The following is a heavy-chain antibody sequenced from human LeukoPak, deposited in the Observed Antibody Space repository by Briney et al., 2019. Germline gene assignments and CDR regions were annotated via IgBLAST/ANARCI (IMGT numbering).Heavy chain of an antibody. J-gene: IGHJ4*02. CDR3: ARDVKPGTGPGDY. V-gene: IGHV4-39*07. CDR2: IYYSGST. CDR1: GGSISSSYSY. Sequence: SETLSLTCTVSGGSISSSYSYWGWIRQPPGKGLEWIGNIYYSGSTYYSPSLTSRVTVSVDTSENQFSLKLSSVTAADTAVYYCARDVKPGTGPGDYWGQGTLVTVSS. D-gene: IGHD3-10*01.